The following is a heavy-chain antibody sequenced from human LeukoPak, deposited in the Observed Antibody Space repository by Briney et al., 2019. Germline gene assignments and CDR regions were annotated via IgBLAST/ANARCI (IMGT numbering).Heavy chain of an antibody. Sequence: SETLSLTCTVSGGSISSYYWSWIRQPPGKGLEWIGYIYYSGSTNYNPSLKSRVTISVDTSKNQFSLKLSSVTAADTAVYYCARGGYSYGYGGPYYFDYWGQGTLVTVSS. V-gene: IGHV4-59*01. J-gene: IGHJ4*02. D-gene: IGHD5-18*01. CDR1: GGSISSYY. CDR3: ARGGYSYGYGGPYYFDY. CDR2: IYYSGST.